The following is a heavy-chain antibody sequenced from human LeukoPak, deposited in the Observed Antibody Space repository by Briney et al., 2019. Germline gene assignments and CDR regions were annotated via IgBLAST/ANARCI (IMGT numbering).Heavy chain of an antibody. J-gene: IGHJ3*01. V-gene: IGHV3-23*01. CDR3: GRDPNGDYVGAFEF. Sequence: GGSLRLSCAASGFTFSEYALVWVRQAPGKGLEWFSASSSGGANTLYADAVEGRFTISRDNSKNTLYLQMDSLRAEDTAVYFCGRDPNGDYVGAFEFWGHGTMVTVSS. D-gene: IGHD4-17*01. CDR1: GFTFSEYA. CDR2: SSSGGANT.